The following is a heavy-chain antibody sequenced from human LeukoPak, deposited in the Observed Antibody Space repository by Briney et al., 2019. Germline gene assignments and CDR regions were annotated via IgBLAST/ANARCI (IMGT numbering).Heavy chain of an antibody. CDR1: GFTFSRYW. CDR3: ARRLLSGGVTDFFDY. Sequence: PGGSLRLSCAASGFTFSRYWMSWVRQAPEKGLEWVANIKQDASEKYYVDSVKGRFTISRDNSKNMLYLQMNSLTAEDTAIYYCARRLLSGGVTDFFDYWGRGSLVTVAS. V-gene: IGHV3-7*05. CDR2: IKQDASEK. J-gene: IGHJ4*02. D-gene: IGHD2-8*02.